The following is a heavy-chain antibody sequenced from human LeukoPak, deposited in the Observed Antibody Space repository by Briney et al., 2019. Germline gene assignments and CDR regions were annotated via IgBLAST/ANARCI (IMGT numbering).Heavy chain of an antibody. J-gene: IGHJ3*02. CDR1: GGSISSNSYY. CDR3: ARVASGYDVFDI. CDR2: ISYSGST. V-gene: IGHV4-39*07. D-gene: IGHD3-3*01. Sequence: SETLSLTCTVSGGSISSNSYYWGWIRQPPGKGLEWIGTISYSGSTYYNPSLKSRVTISVDTSKNQFSLKLSSVTAADTAVFYCARVASGYDVFDIWGQGTMVTVSS.